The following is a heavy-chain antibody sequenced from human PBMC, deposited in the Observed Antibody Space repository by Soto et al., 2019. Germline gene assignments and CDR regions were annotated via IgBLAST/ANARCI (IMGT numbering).Heavy chain of an antibody. CDR2: ISGSGGGT. Sequence: GGSLRLSCATSGFTFSSYAMSWVRQAPGKGLEWVSTISGSGGGTYYADSMKGRFTISRDNSKNTLYLQMYSLRVEDTAVYYCARESDHWGQGTLVTVSS. CDR1: GFTFSSYA. CDR3: ARESDH. J-gene: IGHJ4*02. V-gene: IGHV3-23*01.